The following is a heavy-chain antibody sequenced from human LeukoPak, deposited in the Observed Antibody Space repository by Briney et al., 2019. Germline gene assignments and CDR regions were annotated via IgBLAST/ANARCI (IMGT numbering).Heavy chain of an antibody. D-gene: IGHD1-26*01. CDR2: IYYSGST. Sequence: PSQTLSLTCTVSGGSISSGGYYWSWIRQHPGKGLEWIGYIYYSGSTYYNPSHKSRVTISVDTSKNQFSLKLSSVTAADTAVYYCARVRRWALPFFDYWGQGTLVTVSS. V-gene: IGHV4-31*03. CDR3: ARVRRWALPFFDY. J-gene: IGHJ4*02. CDR1: GGSISSGGYY.